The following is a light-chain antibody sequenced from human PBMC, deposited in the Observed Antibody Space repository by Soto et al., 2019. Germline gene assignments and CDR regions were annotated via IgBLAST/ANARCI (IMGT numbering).Light chain of an antibody. J-gene: IGKJ1*01. CDR1: QSVSSSY. Sequence: EIVLTQSPGTLSLSPGERATLSCRASQSVSSSYLAWYQQKPGQAPRLLIYGASSRATGIPDRFSGSASGTDFTLTISRLEPEDFAVYYCQPYGSSAWTFGQGTKVEIK. V-gene: IGKV3-20*01. CDR3: QPYGSSAWT. CDR2: GAS.